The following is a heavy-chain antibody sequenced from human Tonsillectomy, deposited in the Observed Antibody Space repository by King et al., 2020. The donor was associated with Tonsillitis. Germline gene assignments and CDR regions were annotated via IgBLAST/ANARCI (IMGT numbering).Heavy chain of an antibody. CDR1: GFTFSSYA. Sequence: QLVQSGGGVVQPGRSLRLSCAASGFTFSSYAMHWVRQAPGKGLEWVAVISYDGSNKYYADSVKGRFTISRDNSKNTLYLQMNSLRAEDTAVYYCARDFGPTSPADVNYGMAVWGQGPRSPSP. J-gene: IGHJ6*02. CDR2: ISYDGSNK. V-gene: IGHV3-30*04. D-gene: IGHD3-10*01. CDR3: ARDFGPTSPADVNYGMAV.